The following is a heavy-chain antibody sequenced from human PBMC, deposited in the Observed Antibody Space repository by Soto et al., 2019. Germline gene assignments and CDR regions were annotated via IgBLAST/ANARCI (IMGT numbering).Heavy chain of an antibody. CDR2: ISYDGSNK. V-gene: IGHV3-30*18. D-gene: IGHD4-17*01. CDR1: GFTFSSYG. Sequence: QVQLVESGGGVVQPGRSLRLSCAASGFTFSSYGMHWVRQAPGKGLEGVAVISYDGSNKYYADSVKGRFTISRDNSKNTLYLQMNSLRAEDTAVYYCAKAGWTTVVTQPDYWGQGTLVTVSS. J-gene: IGHJ4*02. CDR3: AKAGWTTVVTQPDY.